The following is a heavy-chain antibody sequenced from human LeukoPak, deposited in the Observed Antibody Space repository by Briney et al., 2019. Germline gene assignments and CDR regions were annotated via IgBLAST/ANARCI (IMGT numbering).Heavy chain of an antibody. CDR1: GFTFSDYS. J-gene: IGHJ1*01. CDR2: ISDSGSTM. D-gene: IGHD3-22*01. V-gene: IGHV3-48*01. Sequence: SGGSLRLSRAASGFTFSDYSMNWVRQAPGKRPEWLSYISDSGSTMHYADSVRGRFTISRDNAKNSLYLQMNSLRAEDTAVYYCARVDAVVSSGYQRFFQHWGQGTLVTVSS. CDR3: ARVDAVVSSGYQRFFQH.